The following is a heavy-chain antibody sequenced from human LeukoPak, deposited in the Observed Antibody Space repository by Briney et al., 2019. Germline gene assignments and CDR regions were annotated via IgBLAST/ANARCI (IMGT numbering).Heavy chain of an antibody. CDR2: ISYNGKT. CDR1: GDSISSSSYY. CDR3: TRVGPSLHWNPDY. D-gene: IGHD1-1*01. V-gene: IGHV4-61*01. Sequence: PSETLSLTCTVSGDSISSSSYYWMWIRQPPGKGLDWIGSISYNGKTNHNPSLKSRVTISVDTSKNQFSLKLSSVTAADTAVYYCTRVGPSLHWNPDYWGQGTLVTVSS. J-gene: IGHJ4*02.